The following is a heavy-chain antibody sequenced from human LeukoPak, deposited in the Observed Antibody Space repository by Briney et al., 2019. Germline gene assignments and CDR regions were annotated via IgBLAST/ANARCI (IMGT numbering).Heavy chain of an antibody. V-gene: IGHV3-30*18. CDR2: TSYDGSNK. Sequence: GGSLRLSCAASGFTFSSYGMHWVRQAPGKGLEWVAVTSYDGSNKYYADSVKGRFTISRDNSKNTLYLQMNSLRAEDTAVYYCAKDLFSGSGRAGNMDVWGKGTTVTVSS. CDR3: AKDLFSGSGRAGNMDV. J-gene: IGHJ6*03. CDR1: GFTFSSYG. D-gene: IGHD3-10*01.